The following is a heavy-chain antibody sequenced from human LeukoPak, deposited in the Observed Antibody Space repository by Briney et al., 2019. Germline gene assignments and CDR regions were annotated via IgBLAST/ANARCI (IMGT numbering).Heavy chain of an antibody. Sequence: GGSLRLSCAASGFTFSSYRIDWVRQAPGKGLEWVSGINWNGGSTGYADSVKGRFTISRDNAKNSLYLQMNSLRAEDTALYYCARGGGYDRSFYYFDYWGQGTLVTVSS. CDR1: GFTFSSYR. J-gene: IGHJ4*02. CDR3: ARGGGYDRSFYYFDY. CDR2: INWNGGST. V-gene: IGHV3-20*04. D-gene: IGHD5-12*01.